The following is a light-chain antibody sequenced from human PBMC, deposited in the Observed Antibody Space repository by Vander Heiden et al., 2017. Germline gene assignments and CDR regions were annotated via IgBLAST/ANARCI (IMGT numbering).Light chain of an antibody. CDR3: LLYHGGARV. CDR1: TGAVTSDYY. Sequence: QTVVPQEPSLTVSPGGTVTLTCASSTGAVTSDYYPNWFQQKPGQAPRALIYSVSNKHSWTPARFSGSLLGGKAALTLSGVEPEDEAEYYCLLYHGGARVFGTGTKVTVL. J-gene: IGLJ1*01. V-gene: IGLV7-43*01. CDR2: SVS.